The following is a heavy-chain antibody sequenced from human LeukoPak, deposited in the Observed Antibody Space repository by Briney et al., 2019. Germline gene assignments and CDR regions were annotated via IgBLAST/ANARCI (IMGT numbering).Heavy chain of an antibody. J-gene: IGHJ5*02. Sequence: GGSLRLSCAASGFTVSGNYMSWVRQAPGKGLEWVSSISSGSSHMYYAGSVKGRFTISRDNAKISLYLQMNSLRAEDTAVYYCMREAPNFDPWGQGTLVTVSS. CDR2: ISSGSSHM. V-gene: IGHV3-21*01. CDR3: MREAPNFDP. CDR1: GFTVSGNY.